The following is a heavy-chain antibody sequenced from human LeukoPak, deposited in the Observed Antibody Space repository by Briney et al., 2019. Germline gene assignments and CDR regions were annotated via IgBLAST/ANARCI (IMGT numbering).Heavy chain of an antibody. D-gene: IGHD4-17*01. CDR2: IFHSGST. CDR1: SGSIFSSNW. J-gene: IGHJ6*03. CDR3: ARANGDPLYYYYYYYMDV. Sequence: SETLSLTCAVSSGSIFSSNWWSWVRQPPGKGLEWIGQIFHSGSTSYSPSLKSRVTISVDTSKNQFSLKLSSVTAADTAVYYCARANGDPLYYYYYYYMDVWGKGTTVTVSS. V-gene: IGHV4-4*02.